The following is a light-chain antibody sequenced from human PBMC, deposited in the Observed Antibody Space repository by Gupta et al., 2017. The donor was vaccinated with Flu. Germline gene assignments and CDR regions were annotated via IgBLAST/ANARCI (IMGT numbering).Light chain of an antibody. V-gene: IGLV2-14*01. J-gene: IGLJ1*01. CDR2: EVS. CDR1: SSDVGGYND. Sequence: QSALTQPASVSGSPGKSITIPCTGTSSDVGGYNDVSWYQQHPGKAPKLMIYEVSNRPSGVSNRFSGSKSGNTASLTISGLQAEDEADYYCSSYTSSSTPYVFGTGTKVTVL. CDR3: SSYTSSSTPYV.